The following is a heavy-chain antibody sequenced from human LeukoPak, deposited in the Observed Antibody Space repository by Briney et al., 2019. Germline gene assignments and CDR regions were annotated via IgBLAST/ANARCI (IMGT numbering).Heavy chain of an antibody. J-gene: IGHJ4*02. CDR1: GFTFSGYG. CDR3: AKGGKVTRTDYFDY. D-gene: IGHD1-14*01. Sequence: PGGSLRLSCAASGFTFSGYGMHWVRQAPGKGLEWVSAISGSGGSTYYADSVKGRFTISRDNSKNTLYLQMNSLRAEDTAVYYCAKGGKVTRTDYFDYWGQGTLVTVSS. CDR2: ISGSGGST. V-gene: IGHV3-23*01.